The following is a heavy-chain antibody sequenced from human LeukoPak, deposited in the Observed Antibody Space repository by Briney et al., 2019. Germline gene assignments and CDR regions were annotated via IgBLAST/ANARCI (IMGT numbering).Heavy chain of an antibody. CDR3: AREQDSSGYNYYYYGMDV. J-gene: IGHJ6*02. V-gene: IGHV3-30*04. Sequence: PGGSLRLSCAASGFTFSSYAMHWVRQAPGKGLEWVAVISYDGSNKYYADSMKGRFTISRDNSKNTLYLQMNSLRAEDTAVYYCAREQDSSGYNYYYYGMDVWGQGTTVTVSS. CDR1: GFTFSSYA. CDR2: ISYDGSNK. D-gene: IGHD3-22*01.